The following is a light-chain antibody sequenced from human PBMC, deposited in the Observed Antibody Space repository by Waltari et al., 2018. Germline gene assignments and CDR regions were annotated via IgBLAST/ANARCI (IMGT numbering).Light chain of an antibody. J-gene: IGLJ2*01. CDR3: QSFDNNLGGYVI. CDR1: RSTIGTGYD. CDR2: GDR. Sequence: QSVLTQPPSVSGAPGQRVTISCTGSRSTIGTGYDLHWSHQLPGKAPKLLIYGDRIRPSGVPDRFSGSKSGTSASLAITGLQAEDEADYYCQSFDNNLGGYVIFGGGTKLIVL. V-gene: IGLV1-40*01.